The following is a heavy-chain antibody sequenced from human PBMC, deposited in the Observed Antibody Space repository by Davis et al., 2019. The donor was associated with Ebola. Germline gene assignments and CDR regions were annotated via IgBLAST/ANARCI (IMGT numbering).Heavy chain of an antibody. V-gene: IGHV3-21*01. CDR3: ARVYTSGSYLADY. D-gene: IGHD3-10*01. J-gene: IGHJ4*02. CDR1: GFTFSTYS. CDR2: ISSGSSYI. Sequence: GESLKISCAASGFTFSTYSMNWVRQAPGKGLEWVSSISSGSSYIYYADSVKGRFTISRDNAKNSLYLQMNSLRAEDTAVYYCARVYTSGSYLADYWGQGTLVTVSS.